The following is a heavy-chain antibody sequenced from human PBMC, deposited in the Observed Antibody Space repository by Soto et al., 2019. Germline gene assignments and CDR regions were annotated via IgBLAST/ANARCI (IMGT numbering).Heavy chain of an antibody. CDR2: ISAYNGNT. CDR1: GYTFTSYG. J-gene: IGHJ5*02. D-gene: IGHD3-22*01. CDR3: ARDREYYDSSGLKPHWFDP. Sequence: SVKVSCKASGYTFTSYGISWVRQAPLQGLEWMGWISAYNGNTNYAQKLQGRVTMTTDTSTSTAYMELRSLRSDDTAVYYCARDREYYDSSGLKPHWFDPWGQGTLVTVSS. V-gene: IGHV1-18*04.